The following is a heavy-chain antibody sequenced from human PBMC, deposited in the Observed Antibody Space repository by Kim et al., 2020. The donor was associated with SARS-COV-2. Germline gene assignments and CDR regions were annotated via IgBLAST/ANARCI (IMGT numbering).Heavy chain of an antibody. CDR2: IYYSGST. Sequence: SETLSLTCTVSGGSISSYYWSWIRQPPGKGLEWIGYIYYSGSTNYNPSLKSRVTISVDTSKNQFSLKLSSVTAADTAVYYCARGCTMVRGVIGGYYYGMDVWGQGTTVTVSS. CDR1: GGSISSYY. D-gene: IGHD3-10*01. V-gene: IGHV4-59*01. CDR3: ARGCTMVRGVIGGYYYGMDV. J-gene: IGHJ6*02.